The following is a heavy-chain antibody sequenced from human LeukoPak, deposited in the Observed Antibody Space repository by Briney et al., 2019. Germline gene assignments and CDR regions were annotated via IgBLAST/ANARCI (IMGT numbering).Heavy chain of an antibody. J-gene: IGHJ4*02. D-gene: IGHD1-7*01. CDR3: ARDVPATTPFDY. CDR2: ISAKNGDT. V-gene: IGHV1-18*01. CDR1: AYIFSNYG. Sequence: ASVKVPCKASAYIFSNYGISWVRQAPGQGLEWMGWISAKNGDTNYIQKFRGRVTMTTDTSTSTAYMELWSLRSDDTAVYYCARDVPATTPFDYWGQGTLVTVSS.